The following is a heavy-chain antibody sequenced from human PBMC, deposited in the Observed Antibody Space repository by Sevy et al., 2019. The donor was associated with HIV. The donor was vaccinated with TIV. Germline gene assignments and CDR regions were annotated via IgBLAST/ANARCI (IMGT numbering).Heavy chain of an antibody. CDR1: GFTFNMYW. CDR3: ARHCSGGSCYSPRPHYYYGMDV. J-gene: IGHJ6*02. D-gene: IGHD2-15*01. CDR2: IKEDGSER. V-gene: IGHV3-7*01. Sequence: GGSLRLSCAASGFTFNMYWMTWVRQAPGKGLEWVANIKEDGSERNYLDSVKGRFTISRDNAKESLYLQINSLRAEDTAVYYCARHCSGGSCYSPRPHYYYGMDVWGQGTTVTVSS.